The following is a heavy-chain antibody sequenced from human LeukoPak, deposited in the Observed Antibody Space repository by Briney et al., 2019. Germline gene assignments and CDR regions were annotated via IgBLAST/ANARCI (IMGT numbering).Heavy chain of an antibody. CDR3: ARGQRAHVEWSYYMDV. D-gene: IGHD3-3*01. J-gene: IGHJ6*03. CDR2: IKQDGNEK. CDR1: GFRFNTYW. V-gene: IGHV3-7*01. Sequence: GGSLRLSCAASGFRFNTYWMSWVRQAPGKGLEWVANIKQDGNEKYYADSVKGRFTISRDNGKNSLDLQMNSLRADDTAVYYCARGQRAHVEWSYYMDVWGKGTTVTVTS.